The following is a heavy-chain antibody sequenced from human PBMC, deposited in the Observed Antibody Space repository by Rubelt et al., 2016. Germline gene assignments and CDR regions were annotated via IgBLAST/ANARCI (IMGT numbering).Heavy chain of an antibody. D-gene: IGHD2-2*02. CDR3: AIYCSSTSCYKGYFDY. Sequence: QVQLQQWGAGLLKPSETLSLTCAVYGGSFSGYYWSWIRQPPGKGLEWIGEINHSGSTNYNPSLKGRVPISVDTSKNQFSLKLSSVTAADTAVYYCAIYCSSTSCYKGYFDYWGQGTLVTVSS. CDR2: INHSGST. J-gene: IGHJ4*02. CDR1: GGSFSGYY. V-gene: IGHV4-34*01.